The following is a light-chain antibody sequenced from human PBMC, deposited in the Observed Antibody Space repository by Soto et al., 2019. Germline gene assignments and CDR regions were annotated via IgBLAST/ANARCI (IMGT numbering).Light chain of an antibody. V-gene: IGLV1-40*01. J-gene: IGLJ2*01. Sequence: QPVLMQPPSVSGAPGQRVTISCTGSSADIGAGYDVHWYQQIPGAAPKLLIYGDTNRPSGVPARFSASRSGTSASLAITGLRAEDEADYYCQSYDAILRGVFGGGTKVTVL. CDR3: QSYDAILRGV. CDR2: GDT. CDR1: SADIGAGYD.